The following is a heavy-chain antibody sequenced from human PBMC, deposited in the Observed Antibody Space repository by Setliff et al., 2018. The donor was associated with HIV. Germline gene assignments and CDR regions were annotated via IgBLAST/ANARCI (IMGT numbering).Heavy chain of an antibody. CDR1: GGSISGSSYY. V-gene: IGHV4-39*01. Sequence: SETLSLTCTVSGGSISGSSYYWGWIRQPPGKGLEWIGSIYYSGSTYYTPSLKSRVTISVDTSKNQFSLKLSSVTAADTAVYYCARGGGTSSPIDYHYYIDVWGKGTTVTVSS. J-gene: IGHJ6*03. D-gene: IGHD6-6*01. CDR3: ARGGGTSSPIDYHYYIDV. CDR2: IYYSGST.